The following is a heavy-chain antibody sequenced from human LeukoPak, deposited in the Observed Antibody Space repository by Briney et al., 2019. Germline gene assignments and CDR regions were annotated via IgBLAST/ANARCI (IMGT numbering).Heavy chain of an antibody. CDR2: IIPLFGTA. Sequence: SVKVSCKASGGTFGSYAISWVRQAPGQGLEWMGGIIPLFGTANYAQKFQGRVTITADESTSTGYMELSSLRSEDTAVYYCARSKKDIVVVPAADYYYYYYMDVWGKGTTVTISS. CDR1: GGTFGSYA. CDR3: ARSKKDIVVVPAADYYYYYYMDV. J-gene: IGHJ6*03. D-gene: IGHD2-2*01. V-gene: IGHV1-69*13.